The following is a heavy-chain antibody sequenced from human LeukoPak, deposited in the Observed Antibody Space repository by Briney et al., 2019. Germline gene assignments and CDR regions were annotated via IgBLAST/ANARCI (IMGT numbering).Heavy chain of an antibody. CDR2: INPDGTVT. J-gene: IGHJ2*01. V-gene: IGHV3-74*01. CDR1: GFXFNTYW. D-gene: IGHD6-19*01. Sequence: GGSLRLSCGASGFXFNTYWIHWVRQAPGKGLVWVSTINPDGTVTTYADSVKGRFTISRDNAKNTLYLQMNSLKAEDTAVYYCVRDSPSGFFDLWGRGTLVTVSS. CDR3: VRDSPSGFFDL.